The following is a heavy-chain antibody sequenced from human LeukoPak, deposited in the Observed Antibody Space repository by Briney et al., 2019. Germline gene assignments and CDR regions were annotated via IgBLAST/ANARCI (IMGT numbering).Heavy chain of an antibody. Sequence: GGSLRLSCTASVFSLTDYYMSWIRQAPGKGLEWVSYISSNSNTIRYSDSVRGRFTISRDNSRDSVFLQMNDLRVEDTAVYYCTRTSIRGYSYGSDSWGQGTRVTVSS. CDR2: ISSNSNTI. V-gene: IGHV3-11*04. J-gene: IGHJ4*02. CDR1: VFSLTDYY. CDR3: TRTSIRGYSYGSDS. D-gene: IGHD5-18*01.